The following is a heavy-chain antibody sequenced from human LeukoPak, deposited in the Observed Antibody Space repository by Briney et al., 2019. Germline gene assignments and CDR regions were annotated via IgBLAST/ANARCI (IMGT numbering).Heavy chain of an antibody. D-gene: IGHD3-22*01. CDR2: ISSSSSYI. CDR1: GFTFSSYS. V-gene: IGHV3-21*01. J-gene: IGHJ4*02. Sequence: PGGSLRLSCAASGFTFSSYSMNWVRQAPGKGLEWVSSISSSSSYIYYADSVKGRFTISRDNAKNSLYLRMNSLRAEDTAVYYCARKEINYYDSSGYDLWGQGTLVTVSS. CDR3: ARKEINYYDSSGYDL.